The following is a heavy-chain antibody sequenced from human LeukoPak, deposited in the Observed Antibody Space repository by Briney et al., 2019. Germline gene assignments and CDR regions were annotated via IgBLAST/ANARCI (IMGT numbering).Heavy chain of an antibody. D-gene: IGHD3-22*01. J-gene: IGHJ4*02. Sequence: ASVKVSCKASGYTFTDYYIHWVRQAPGQGPEWMGWISPSSGGTNYAQKFQGKFTMTRDTPISTAYMELSSLTSDDTAIYYCASHPPDSGYRHWGQGTLVTVSS. V-gene: IGHV1-2*02. CDR3: ASHPPDSGYRH. CDR1: GYTFTDYY. CDR2: ISPSSGGT.